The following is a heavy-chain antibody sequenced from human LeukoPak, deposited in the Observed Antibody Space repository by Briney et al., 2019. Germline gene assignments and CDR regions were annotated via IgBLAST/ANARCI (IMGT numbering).Heavy chain of an antibody. Sequence: GGSLRLSCAASGFIFSSYAMSWVRQAPGKGREWVSAISGSGGSTYYADSVKGRFTISRDNSKNTLYLQMNSLRAEDTAVYYCAKDGGITMVRGVISYYGMDVWGQGTTVTVSS. CDR3: AKDGGITMVRGVISYYGMDV. V-gene: IGHV3-23*01. J-gene: IGHJ6*02. CDR2: ISGSGGST. CDR1: GFIFSSYA. D-gene: IGHD3-10*01.